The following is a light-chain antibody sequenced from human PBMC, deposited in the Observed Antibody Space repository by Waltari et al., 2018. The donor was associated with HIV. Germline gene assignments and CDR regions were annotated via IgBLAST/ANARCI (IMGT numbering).Light chain of an antibody. Sequence: QAGLTQPPSVSKGLRQTATLTXTGXSDXVGNQGATWLQQHXGHPPKLLFYRGNKRPSGSSVRFSASMXGNTXSLTITGLQPEDEADYICSAWDRSLSAVVFGGGTTLXVL. CDR3: SAWDRSLSAVV. V-gene: IGLV10-54*04. CDR1: SDXVGNQG. J-gene: IGLJ2*01. CDR2: RGN.